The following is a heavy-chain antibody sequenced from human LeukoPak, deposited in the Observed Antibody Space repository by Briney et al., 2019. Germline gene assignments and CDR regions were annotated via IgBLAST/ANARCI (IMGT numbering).Heavy chain of an antibody. J-gene: IGHJ5*02. CDR2: TRNKANSYIT. V-gene: IGHV3-72*01. Sequence: TGGSLRLSCAASGFTFSSYAMHWVRQAPGKGLEWVGRTRNKANSYITEYAASVKGRFTISRDASKNSLYLQINSLTTEDTAVYYCARVGGGYYDTWGQGTLVTVSS. D-gene: IGHD3-22*01. CDR3: ARVGGGYYDT. CDR1: GFTFSSYA.